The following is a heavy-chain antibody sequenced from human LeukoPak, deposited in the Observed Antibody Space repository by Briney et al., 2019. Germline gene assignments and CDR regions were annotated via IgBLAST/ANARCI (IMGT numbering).Heavy chain of an antibody. CDR3: ATLEGIFGALNY. D-gene: IGHD3-3*01. CDR2: IYYSGST. J-gene: IGHJ4*02. CDR1: GGSISSSSYY. V-gene: IGHV4-39*07. Sequence: SETLSLTCTVSGGSISSSSYYWGWIRQPPGKGLECLGSIYYSGSTYYNPSLKSRVTISVDRSKNQFSLKLSSVTAADTAVYYCATLEGIFGALNYWGQGTLVTVSS.